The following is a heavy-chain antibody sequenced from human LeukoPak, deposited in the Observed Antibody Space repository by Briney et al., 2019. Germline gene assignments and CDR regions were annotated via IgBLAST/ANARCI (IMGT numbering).Heavy chain of an antibody. CDR2: ISSSSSYI. CDR1: GFTFSSYS. CDR3: ARAHVVVVAARTSLLDY. D-gene: IGHD2-15*01. Sequence: GGSLRLSCAASGFTFSSYSMNWVRQAPGKGLEWVSSISSSSSYIYYADSVKGGFTISRDNAKNSLYLQMNSLRAEDTAVYYCARAHVVVVAARTSLLDYWGQGTLVTVSS. V-gene: IGHV3-21*01. J-gene: IGHJ4*02.